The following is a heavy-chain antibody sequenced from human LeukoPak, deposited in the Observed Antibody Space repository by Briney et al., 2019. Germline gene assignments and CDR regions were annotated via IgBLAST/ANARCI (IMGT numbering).Heavy chain of an antibody. J-gene: IGHJ4*02. D-gene: IGHD6-13*01. V-gene: IGHV4-61*02. CDR2: IYTSGST. CDR3: ARRPFGWAAAGTRSFDY. CDR1: GGSISSGSYY. Sequence: KPSETLSLTCTVSGGSISSGSYYWSWIRQPAGKGLEWIGRIYTSGSTNYNPSLKSRVTISVDTSKNQFSLKLSSVTAADTAVYYCARRPFGWAAAGTRSFDYWGQGTLVTVSS.